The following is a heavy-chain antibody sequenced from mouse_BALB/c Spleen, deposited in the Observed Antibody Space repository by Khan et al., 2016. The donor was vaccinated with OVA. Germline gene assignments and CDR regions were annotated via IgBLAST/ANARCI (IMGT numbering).Heavy chain of an antibody. D-gene: IGHD2-10*01. V-gene: IGHV2-6-1*01. CDR3: ARQPYYHYYIMDY. CDR1: GFSLTNYG. J-gene: IGHJ4*01. CDR2: IWSDGST. Sequence: QVQLQQPGPGLVAPSQSLSITCTISGFSLTNYGVHWVRQPPGKGLEWLVVIWSDGSTTYDSALKSRLSISKDNSKSQVFLKMNSLQTDDTAMYYCARQPYYHYYIMDYWGQGTPITVSS.